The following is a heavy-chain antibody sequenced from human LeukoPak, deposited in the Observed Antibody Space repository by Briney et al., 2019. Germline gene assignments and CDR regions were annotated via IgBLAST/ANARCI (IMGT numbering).Heavy chain of an antibody. V-gene: IGHV3-21*01. Sequence: GGSLRLSCAVSGLTFSNYWMSWVRQAPGKGLEWVSSISSSSSYIYYADSVKGRFTISRDNAKNSLYLQMNSLRAEDTAVYYCAKRAGNWGQGTLVTVSS. CDR2: ISSSSSYI. CDR3: AKRAGN. CDR1: GLTFSNYW. J-gene: IGHJ4*02.